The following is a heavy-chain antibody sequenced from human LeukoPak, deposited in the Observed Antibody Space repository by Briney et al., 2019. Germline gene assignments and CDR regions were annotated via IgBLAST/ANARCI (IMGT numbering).Heavy chain of an antibody. D-gene: IGHD3-10*01. CDR2: ISSIGGST. Sequence: PGGSLRLSCSASGFTFSSYAMHWVRQAPGKGLEYVSAISSIGGSTYYADSVKGRFTISRDNSKNTLYLQMSSLRAEDTAVYYCVKGGYYGSGSYYTSFDYWGQGTLVTVSS. CDR1: GFTFSSYA. V-gene: IGHV3-64D*06. J-gene: IGHJ4*02. CDR3: VKGGYYGSGSYYTSFDY.